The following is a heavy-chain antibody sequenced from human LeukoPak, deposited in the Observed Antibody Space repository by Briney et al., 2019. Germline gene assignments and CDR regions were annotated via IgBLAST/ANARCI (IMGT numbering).Heavy chain of an antibody. V-gene: IGHV3-7*03. CDR1: GFTFSSYW. CDR3: ARSSIQDAFDI. J-gene: IGHJ3*02. Sequence: PGGSLRLSCAASGFTFSSYWMTWVRQAPGKGLEWVANIKQDGSEKYYVDSVKGRFTISRDNAKNSLYLQMNSLRAEDTALYYCARSSIQDAFDIWGQGTMVTVSS. D-gene: IGHD6-6*01. CDR2: IKQDGSEK.